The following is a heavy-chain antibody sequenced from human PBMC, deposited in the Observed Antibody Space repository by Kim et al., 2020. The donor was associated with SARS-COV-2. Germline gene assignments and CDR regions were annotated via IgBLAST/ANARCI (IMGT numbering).Heavy chain of an antibody. D-gene: IGHD4-17*01. CDR3: ARILRYWDDAFDI. V-gene: IGHV4-59*01. Sequence: NPSRKSRVTISVDTSKNKFSLMLSSVTAADTAVYYCARILRYWDDAFDIWGQGTMVTVSS. J-gene: IGHJ3*02.